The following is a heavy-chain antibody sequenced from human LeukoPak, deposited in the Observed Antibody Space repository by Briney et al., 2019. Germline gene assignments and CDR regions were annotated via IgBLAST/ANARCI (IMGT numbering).Heavy chain of an antibody. CDR2: IYYSGST. V-gene: IGHV4-39*01. CDR3: ARQYYDSSGYYQGAFDI. Sequence: PSETLSLTCTVSGASISSSSYYWGWIRQPPGKGLEWIGRIYYSGSTYYNPSYKRRVPISVDTSKIQFSLKLGSVTAADTAVYYCARQYYDSSGYYQGAFDIWGQGTMVTVSS. J-gene: IGHJ3*02. D-gene: IGHD3-22*01. CDR1: GASISSSSYY.